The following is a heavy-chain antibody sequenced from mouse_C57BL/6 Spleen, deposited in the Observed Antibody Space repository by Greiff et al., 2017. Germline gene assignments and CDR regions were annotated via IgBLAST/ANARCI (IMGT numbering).Heavy chain of an antibody. Sequence: QVQLQQPGAELVKPGASVKMSCKASGYTFTSYWITWVKQRPGQGLEWIGDIYPGSGSTNYNEKFKSKATLTVDTSSSTAYMQLSSLTSEDAAVYYCARGRYDRGRYFDVWGTGTTVTVSS. V-gene: IGHV1-55*01. J-gene: IGHJ1*03. D-gene: IGHD2-12*01. CDR3: ARGRYDRGRYFDV. CDR2: IYPGSGST. CDR1: GYTFTSYW.